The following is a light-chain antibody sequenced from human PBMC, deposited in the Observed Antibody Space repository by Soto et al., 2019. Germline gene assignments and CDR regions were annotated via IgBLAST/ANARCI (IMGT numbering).Light chain of an antibody. CDR3: SSHAGANNYYL. Sequence: QSALTQPPSASGSPGQSVTISCTGTSSDIGGYNYVSWYQHHPDKDPKLIIYQVFHRPSGVPDRFSGSKSGNTAFLTVSGLQADDEADYYCSSHAGANNYYLFGTGAKVTAL. CDR1: SSDIGGYNY. CDR2: QVF. V-gene: IGLV2-8*01. J-gene: IGLJ1*01.